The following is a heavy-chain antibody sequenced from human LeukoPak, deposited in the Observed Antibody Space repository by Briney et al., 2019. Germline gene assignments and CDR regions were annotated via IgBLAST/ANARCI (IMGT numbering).Heavy chain of an antibody. Sequence: GGSLRLSCAASGFTFSSYSMNWVRQAPGKGLEWVSSIRSSSSYIYYGDSVKGRFTISRDNAKNSLYLQMNSLRAKDTAVYYWARDPRGGGSSRYYWGQGTLVTVSS. CDR1: GFTFSSYS. CDR2: IRSSSSYI. J-gene: IGHJ4*02. CDR3: ARDPRGGGSSRYY. D-gene: IGHD2-2*01. V-gene: IGHV3-21*01.